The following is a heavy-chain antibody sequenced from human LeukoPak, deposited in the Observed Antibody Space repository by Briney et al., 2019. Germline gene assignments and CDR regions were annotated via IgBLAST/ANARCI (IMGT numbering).Heavy chain of an antibody. D-gene: IGHD1-26*01. J-gene: IGHJ4*02. CDR2: ISYDGSNK. CDR1: GFTFNSYA. CDR3: ARGVSGNYFDY. Sequence: GGSLRLSCAASGFTFNSYAMHWVRQAPGKGLEWVAIISYDGSNKYYAESVKGRFTISRDNSENTLYLQMNSLRAEDTAVYSCARGVSGNYFDYWGQGTLVTVSS. V-gene: IGHV3-30*04.